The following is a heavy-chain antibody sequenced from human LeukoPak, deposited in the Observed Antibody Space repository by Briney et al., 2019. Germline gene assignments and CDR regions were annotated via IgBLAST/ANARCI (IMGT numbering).Heavy chain of an antibody. CDR1: GFTFNNYA. CDR2: TAGSGISK. D-gene: IGHD6-13*01. J-gene: IGHJ6*02. CDR3: AKAASSSWPSYYYGMDV. V-gene: IGHV3-23*01. Sequence: GGSLRLSCVASGFTFNNYAMSWVRQAPGRGLEWASSTAGSGISKDYADSVKGRFTISKDKSKNTVYLQMSSLRVDDTAVYYCAKAASSSWPSYYYGMDVWGQGTTVTVSS.